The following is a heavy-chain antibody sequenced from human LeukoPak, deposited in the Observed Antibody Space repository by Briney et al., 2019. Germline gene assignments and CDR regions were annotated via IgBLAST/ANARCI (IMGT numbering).Heavy chain of an antibody. CDR2: IYYSGST. V-gene: IGHV4-59*01. D-gene: IGHD2-2*01. Sequence: PSETLSLTCAVYGGSFSGYYWSWIRQPPGKGLEWIGYIYYSGSTNYNPSLKSRVTISVDTSKDQFSLKLSSVTAADTAVYYCARDQGYCSSTSCYAKYGFDYWGQGTLVTVSS. CDR3: ARDQGYCSSTSCYAKYGFDY. J-gene: IGHJ4*02. CDR1: GGSFSGYY.